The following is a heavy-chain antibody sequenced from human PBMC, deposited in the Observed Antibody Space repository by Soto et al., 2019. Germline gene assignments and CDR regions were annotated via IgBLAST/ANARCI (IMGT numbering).Heavy chain of an antibody. Sequence: QITLKESGPTLVRPTQTLTLTCAFSGFSLSTSGVGVGWIRQPPGKALEWLAVIYWDDSKHYSPSLRSRLTIPNDTSKNQVVLTMTNMDPMYTGTYYCANTGPEDWPLDYWGQGTLVTVSS. CDR1: GFSLSTSGVG. D-gene: IGHD3-9*01. CDR2: IYWDDSK. V-gene: IGHV2-5*02. CDR3: ANTGPEDWPLDY. J-gene: IGHJ4*02.